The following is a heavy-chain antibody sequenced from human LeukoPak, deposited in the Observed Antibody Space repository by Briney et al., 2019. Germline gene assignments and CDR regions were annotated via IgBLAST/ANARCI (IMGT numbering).Heavy chain of an antibody. V-gene: IGHV1-69*05. CDR3: ARPFLLYYYGSGRSHDAFDI. J-gene: IGHJ3*02. CDR1: GYTFTGYY. D-gene: IGHD3-10*01. CDR2: IIPIFGTA. Sequence: GASVKVSCKASGYTFTGYYMHWVRQAPGQGLEWMGRIIPIFGTANYAQKFQGRVTITTDESTSTAYMELSSLRSEDTAVYYCARPFLLYYYGSGRSHDAFDIWGQGTMVTVSS.